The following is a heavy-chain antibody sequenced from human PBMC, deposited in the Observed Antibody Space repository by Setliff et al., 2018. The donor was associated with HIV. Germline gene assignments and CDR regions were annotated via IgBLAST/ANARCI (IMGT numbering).Heavy chain of an antibody. CDR3: ARDIWAYGLMGS. CDR1: GGSISGYY. V-gene: IGHV4-39*07. Sequence: SETLSLTCTVSGGSISGYYWGWIRQPPGKGLEWIGSFYYSGNTYYSPSLKSRVTISIDTSKNQFSLKLTSVTAADTAVYYCARDIWAYGLMGSWGQGTLVTVSS. D-gene: IGHD4-17*01. J-gene: IGHJ5*02. CDR2: FYYSGNT.